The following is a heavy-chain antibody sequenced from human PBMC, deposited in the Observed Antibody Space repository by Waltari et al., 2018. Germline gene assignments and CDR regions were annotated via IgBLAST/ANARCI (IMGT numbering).Heavy chain of an antibody. J-gene: IGHJ4*02. CDR1: GGTFNSSA. D-gene: IGHD6-25*01. V-gene: IGHV1-69*04. Sequence: QVQLVQSGAEVKRPGSSVKVSCKASGGTFNSSAISWARQAPGQGLEWMGRILPILNMSTYAQRLQGRITITADMDTRIAYLELSSLTSDDTALYFCARDVPAGRILDNWGQGALVTVSS. CDR2: ILPILNMS. CDR3: ARDVPAGRILDN.